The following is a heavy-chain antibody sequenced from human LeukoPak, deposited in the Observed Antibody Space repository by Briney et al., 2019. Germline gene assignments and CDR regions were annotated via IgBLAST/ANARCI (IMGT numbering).Heavy chain of an antibody. J-gene: IGHJ4*02. V-gene: IGHV3-23*01. D-gene: IGHD6-6*01. CDR1: GFTFSSYA. CDR2: ISGGGGSK. CDR3: AKDLLAAREYSSSSVSDY. Sequence: GGSLRLSCAASGFTFSSYAMSWVRQAPGKGLEWGSAISGGGGSKYYADSVKGRFPISRDNSKNPLYLQMNSLRAEDTAVYYCAKDLLAAREYSSSSVSDYWGQGTLVTVSS.